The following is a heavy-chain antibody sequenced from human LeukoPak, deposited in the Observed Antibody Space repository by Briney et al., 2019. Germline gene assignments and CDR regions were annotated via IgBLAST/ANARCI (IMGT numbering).Heavy chain of an antibody. CDR2: ISGSGGST. D-gene: IGHD4-23*01. CDR1: RFTFSSYA. Sequence: GGSLRLPCAASRFTFSSYAMSWVRQAPGKGLEWVSLISGSGGSTNYADSVKGRFTISRDNSKNTLYLQMNSLRAEDTAVYYCATQYGGKDYYYYGMDVWGQGTTVTVSS. CDR3: ATQYGGKDYYYYGMDV. J-gene: IGHJ6*02. V-gene: IGHV3-23*01.